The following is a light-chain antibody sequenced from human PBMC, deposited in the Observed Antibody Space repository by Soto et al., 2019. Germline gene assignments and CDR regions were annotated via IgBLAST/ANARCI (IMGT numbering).Light chain of an antibody. V-gene: IGLV2-14*03. CDR2: DVA. CDR3: VSFTSSTTYV. Sequence: QSALTPPASVSASPGQSITISCTGTSSDVGGSNLVSWYQQHPGKPPKLIIYDVATRPSGVSNRFSGSKSGSTASLIISRLQTEDEADYYCVSFTSSTTYVFGSGTKLTVL. J-gene: IGLJ1*01. CDR1: SSDVGGSNL.